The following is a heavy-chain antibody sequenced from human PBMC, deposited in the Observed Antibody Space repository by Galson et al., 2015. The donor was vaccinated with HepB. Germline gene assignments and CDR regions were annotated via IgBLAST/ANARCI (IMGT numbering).Heavy chain of an antibody. V-gene: IGHV2-70*11. CDR3: ARSTMVTNEPPRDFDF. CDR2: IDWADDK. J-gene: IGHJ4*02. Sequence: PALVKPTQTLTLTCTFSGFSLTTNAMCVSWIRQPPGKALEWLARIDWADDKYYSESLRTRLTISKEPSKNQVVLTMTNMDPVDTATYYCARSTMVTNEPPRDFDFWGQGTLVTVSS. D-gene: IGHD4-17*01. CDR1: GFSLTTNAMC.